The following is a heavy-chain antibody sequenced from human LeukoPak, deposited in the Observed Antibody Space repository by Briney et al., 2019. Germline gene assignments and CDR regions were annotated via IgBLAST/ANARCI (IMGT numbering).Heavy chain of an antibody. D-gene: IGHD5-12*01. CDR1: GGSISSYY. CDR2: VYYSGST. Sequence: SETLSLTCTVSGGSISSYYWSWIRQPPGKGLESIGFVYYSGSTNYNPSLKGRVTISLDTSKNQFSLKLSSVTAADTAVYYCARDGAGYSGYDGGKNAFDIWGRGTMVTVSS. CDR3: ARDGAGYSGYDGGKNAFDI. J-gene: IGHJ3*02. V-gene: IGHV4-59*12.